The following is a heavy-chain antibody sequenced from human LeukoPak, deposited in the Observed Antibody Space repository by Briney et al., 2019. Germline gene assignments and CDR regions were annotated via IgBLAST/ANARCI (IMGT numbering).Heavy chain of an antibody. CDR3: AKDYCSGGSCYLPLYYFDY. Sequence: GGSLRLSCAASGFTFGLYSMTWVRQAPGKGLEWVSLIDSNSNFMNYADSVKGRFTISRDNAKKSLYLQMNSLRAEDTAVYYCAKDYCSGGSCYLPLYYFDYWGQGTLVTVSS. D-gene: IGHD2-15*01. CDR1: GFTFGLYS. J-gene: IGHJ4*02. CDR2: IDSNSNFM. V-gene: IGHV3-21*01.